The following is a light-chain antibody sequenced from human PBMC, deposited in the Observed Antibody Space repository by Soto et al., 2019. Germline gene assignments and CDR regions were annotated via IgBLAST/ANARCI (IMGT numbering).Light chain of an antibody. CDR2: DAI. V-gene: IGKV3-15*01. J-gene: IGKJ4*01. CDR1: QNIHNH. Sequence: EILMTQSRATLSVSPGERLTLSCRASQNIHNHMSWFLQKPGQAPRLLMYDAILRAAGIPARLSGSWSGTEFTLTINSLQSEDFALYYCQQYDAWPLSFGGGTKVDIK. CDR3: QQYDAWPLS.